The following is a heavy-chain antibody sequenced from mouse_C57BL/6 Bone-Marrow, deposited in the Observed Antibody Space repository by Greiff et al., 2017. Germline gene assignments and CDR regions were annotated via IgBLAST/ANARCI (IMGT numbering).Heavy chain of an antibody. Sequence: EVHLVESGGDLVKPGGSLKLSCAASGFTFSSYGMSWVRQTPDKRLEWVATISSGGRYTYYPDSVKGRFTISRDNAKNTLYLQMSSLKSEDTAMYYCARITTVVVPMDYWGQGTSVTVSS. J-gene: IGHJ4*01. CDR2: ISSGGRYT. D-gene: IGHD1-1*01. V-gene: IGHV5-6*01. CDR3: ARITTVVVPMDY. CDR1: GFTFSSYG.